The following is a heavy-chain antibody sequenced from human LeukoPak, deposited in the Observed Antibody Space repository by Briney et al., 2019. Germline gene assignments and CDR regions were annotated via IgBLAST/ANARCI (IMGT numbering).Heavy chain of an antibody. V-gene: IGHV4-39*07. CDR2: INHSGST. D-gene: IGHD3-10*01. J-gene: IGHJ5*01. Sequence: PSETLSLTCTVSGDSISSGIHYWSWIRQPPGKGLEWIGEINHSGSTKYNPSLKSRVTISVDTSKNQLSLKLSSVTAADTAVYYCARRPRLRISMIRGVNWFDPWGQGTLVTVSS. CDR3: ARRPRLRISMIRGVNWFDP. CDR1: GDSISSGIHY.